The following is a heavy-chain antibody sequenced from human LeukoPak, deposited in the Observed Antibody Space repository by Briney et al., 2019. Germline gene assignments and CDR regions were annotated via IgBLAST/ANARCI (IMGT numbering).Heavy chain of an antibody. CDR1: GGSISSTSDY. J-gene: IGHJ6*03. CDR2: LDASGST. Sequence: SETLSLTCTVSGGSISSTSDYWGWIRQTPGKGLEWIGNLDASGSTYYNPSLKSRVPISVGTSKNQFSLNLRSVTAADTAIYFCSRSHDYGGLYFYYYMDVWGKGTTVTVSS. V-gene: IGHV4-39*01. CDR3: SRSHDYGGLYFYYYMDV. D-gene: IGHD4-23*01.